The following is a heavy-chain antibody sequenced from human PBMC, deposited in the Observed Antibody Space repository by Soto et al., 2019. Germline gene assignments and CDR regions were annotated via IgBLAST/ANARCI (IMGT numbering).Heavy chain of an antibody. Sequence: GGSLRLSCAASGFTFTRYSMNWVRQAPGKGLEWVSSISSTTNYIYYADPMKGRFTVSRDNAKNSVYLEMNSLSAEDTALYYCARESEDLTSNFDYWGQGTLVTVSS. CDR3: ARESEDLTSNFDY. V-gene: IGHV3-21*01. CDR1: GFTFTRYS. CDR2: ISSTTNYI. J-gene: IGHJ4*02.